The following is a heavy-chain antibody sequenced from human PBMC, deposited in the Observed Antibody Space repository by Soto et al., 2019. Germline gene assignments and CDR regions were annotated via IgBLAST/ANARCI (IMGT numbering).Heavy chain of an antibody. D-gene: IGHD5-18*01. CDR1: GGSFSGYY. J-gene: IGHJ4*02. CDR3: ARLPKYSYGYGNFDY. V-gene: IGHV4-34*01. CDR2: INHRGST. Sequence: KASETLSLTCAVSGGSFSGYYWSWIRQPPGKGLEWIGEINHRGSTNYNPSLKSRVTISVDTSKNQFSLKLSSVTAADTAVYYCARLPKYSYGYGNFDYWGQGTLVTVSS.